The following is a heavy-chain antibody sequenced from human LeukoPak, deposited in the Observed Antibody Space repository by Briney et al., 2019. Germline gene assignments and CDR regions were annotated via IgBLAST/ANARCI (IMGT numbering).Heavy chain of an antibody. Sequence: ASVKVSCKASGYTFTSYGISWVRQAPGQGLEWMGWINAGNGNTKCSQRFQGRVTITRDTSATTVYMDLSNLRPEDTAVYYCARPFRGVSGYDAYDIWGQGTLVTVS. D-gene: IGHD3-10*01. CDR1: GYTFTSYG. CDR3: ARPFRGVSGYDAYDI. V-gene: IGHV1-18*01. J-gene: IGHJ3*02. CDR2: INAGNGNT.